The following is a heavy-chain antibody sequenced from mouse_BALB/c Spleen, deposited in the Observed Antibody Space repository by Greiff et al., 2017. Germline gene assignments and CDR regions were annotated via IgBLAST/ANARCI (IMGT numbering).Heavy chain of an antibody. CDR1: GFTFSSYA. V-gene: IGHV5-6-5*01. CDR3: ARHKGYGSYAMDY. CDR2: ISSGGST. Sequence: EVKLVESGGGLVKPGGSLKLSCAASGFTFSSYAMSWVRQTPEKRLEWVASISSGGSTYYPDSVKGRFTISRDNARNILYLQMSSLRSEDTAMYYCARHKGYGSYAMDYWGQGTSVTVSS. D-gene: IGHD2-14*01. J-gene: IGHJ4*01.